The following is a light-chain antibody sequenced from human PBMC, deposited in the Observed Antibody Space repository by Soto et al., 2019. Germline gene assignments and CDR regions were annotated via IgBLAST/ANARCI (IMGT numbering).Light chain of an antibody. Sequence: EIVLTQSPATLSLSPGERATLSCGASQSVGSSYLAWYQQKPGLAPRLLIYDASTRATGIPDRFSGSGSGTDFTLTISRLEPEDFAVYYCQQYGSSPRYTFGQGTKLEIK. CDR2: DAS. CDR1: QSVGSSY. J-gene: IGKJ2*01. V-gene: IGKV3D-20*01. CDR3: QQYGSSPRYT.